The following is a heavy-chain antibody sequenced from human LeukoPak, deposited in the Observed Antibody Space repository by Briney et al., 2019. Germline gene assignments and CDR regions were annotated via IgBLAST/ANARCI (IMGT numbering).Heavy chain of an antibody. V-gene: IGHV4-59*01. CDR1: GGSISSYY. Sequence: SETLSLTCTVSGGSISSYYWSWIRQPPGKGLEWIGYIYYSGSTNYNPSLKSRVTISVDTSKNQFSLKLSSVTAADTAVYYCARAQWLAKLAFYWYSDLWGRGTLVTVSS. CDR2: IYYSGST. J-gene: IGHJ2*01. CDR3: ARAQWLAKLAFYWYSDL. D-gene: IGHD6-19*01.